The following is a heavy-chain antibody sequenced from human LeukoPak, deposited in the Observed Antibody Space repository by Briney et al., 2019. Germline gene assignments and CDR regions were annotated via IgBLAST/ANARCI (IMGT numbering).Heavy chain of an antibody. J-gene: IGHJ4*02. V-gene: IGHV4-61*01. CDR1: GASVSSGSYY. D-gene: IGHD2-21*02. Sequence: SETLSLTCTVSGASVSSGSYYWSWIRQPPGKGLEWIGYIYYSGSTNYNPSLKSRVTISVDTSKNQFSLKLSSVTAADTAVYYCARFAYCGGHCWYYFDYWGQGSLVTVSS. CDR2: IYYSGST. CDR3: ARFAYCGGHCWYYFDY.